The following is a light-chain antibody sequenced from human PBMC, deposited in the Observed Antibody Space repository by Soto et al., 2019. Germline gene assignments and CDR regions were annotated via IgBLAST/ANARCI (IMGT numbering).Light chain of an antibody. CDR3: GVWDSALSLWL. CDR1: GSNTGNNF. Sequence: QSVLTQPPSVSAAPGQKVTISCSGGGSNTGNNFVSWYQQFPQTAPKLLIYDTNKRPSGIPDRFSGSKSGTSATLDIARLQTADEADYYCGVWDSALSLWLFGGGTKVTVL. J-gene: IGLJ3*02. V-gene: IGLV1-51*01. CDR2: DTN.